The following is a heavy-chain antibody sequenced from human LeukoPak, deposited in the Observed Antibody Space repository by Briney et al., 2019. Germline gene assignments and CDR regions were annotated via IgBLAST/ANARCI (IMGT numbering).Heavy chain of an antibody. J-gene: IGHJ4*02. V-gene: IGHV3-11*01. D-gene: IGHD6-13*01. Sequence: GGSLRLSCAASGFTFSDYYMSWIRQAPGKEREWVSYISSSGSTIYYADSVKGRFTISRDNAKNSLYLQMNSPRAEDTAVYYCARARSRYPTVDYWGQGALVTVSS. CDR1: GFTFSDYY. CDR3: ARARSRYPTVDY. CDR2: ISSSGSTI.